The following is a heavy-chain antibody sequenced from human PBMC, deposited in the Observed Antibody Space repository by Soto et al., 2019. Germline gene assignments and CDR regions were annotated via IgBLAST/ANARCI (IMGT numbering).Heavy chain of an antibody. CDR2: MSGNGGIT. CDR1: GLTFSTHA. CDR3: AKEGSFYYGSGSDI. Sequence: PGGSLRLSCAASGLTFSTHAMSLVRQAPGSGLEWVSAMSGNGGITYYPDSVKGRFTISRDNSKNTLFLQMNGLGAEDTAVYYCAKEGSFYYGSGSDIWGRGTMVTVSS. V-gene: IGHV3-23*01. D-gene: IGHD3-10*01. J-gene: IGHJ3*02.